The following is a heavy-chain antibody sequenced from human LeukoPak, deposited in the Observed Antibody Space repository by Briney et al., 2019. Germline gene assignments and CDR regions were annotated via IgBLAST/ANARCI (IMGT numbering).Heavy chain of an antibody. D-gene: IGHD6-13*01. J-gene: IGHJ5*02. CDR1: GGSISSYY. CDR3: ARLRLRAAVFDP. CDR2: IYCSGST. Sequence: PSETLSLTRIVSGGSISSYYWSWIRQPPGKGLEWIGYIYCSGSTNYNPSLKSRVTISVDTSKNQFSLKLSSVTAADTAVYYCARLRLRAAVFDPWGQGTLVTVSS. V-gene: IGHV4-59*01.